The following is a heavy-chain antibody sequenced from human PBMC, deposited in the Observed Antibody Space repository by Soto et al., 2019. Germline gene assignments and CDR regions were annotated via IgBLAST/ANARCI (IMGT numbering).Heavy chain of an antibody. D-gene: IGHD3-10*01. J-gene: IGHJ4*02. CDR1: EFAFSDYA. CDR3: AISSRITLVRGVTDF. Sequence: PGRSLRLSCADSEFAFSDYAMNWVRQAPGKGWEWCWAISGGAGDTYYAGSVKGRFTISRDNTKNTLYLQMKSLRAEDTAIYYCAISSRITLVRGVTDFWGQGTLVTVSS. V-gene: IGHV3-23*01. CDR2: ISGGAGDT.